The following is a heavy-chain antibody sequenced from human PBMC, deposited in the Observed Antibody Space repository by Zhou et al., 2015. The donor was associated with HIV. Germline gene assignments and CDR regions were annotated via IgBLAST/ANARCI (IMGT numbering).Heavy chain of an antibody. V-gene: IGHV1-46*01. CDR2: IEPTDGST. J-gene: IGHJ3*02. Sequence: QVQLVQSGTEMKKPGASVKISCRASGYTFTTFYVNWLRQAPGQGLEWVGMIEPTDGSTYYAPKFQGGATMTRDTSTSTVYLELSGLRSEDTAVYYCASHQHCSSTSCYAFDAFDIWGQGTMVTVSS. CDR1: GYTFTTFY. CDR3: ASHQHCSSTSCYAFDAFDI. D-gene: IGHD2-2*01.